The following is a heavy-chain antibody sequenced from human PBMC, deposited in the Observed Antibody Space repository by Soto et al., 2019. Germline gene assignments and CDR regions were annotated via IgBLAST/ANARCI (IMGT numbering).Heavy chain of an antibody. J-gene: IGHJ4*02. Sequence: KPGGSLRLSCAASGFTFSSYSMNWVRQAPGKGLEWVSSISSSSSYIYYAEKVKGRFTISRDNAKNTLNLQINSQRDENKNVYYIARVPFDVVVPAAITGPPAYYFDYWGQGT. V-gene: IGHV3-21*01. CDR3: ARVPFDVVVPAAITGPPAYYFDY. D-gene: IGHD2-2*02. CDR2: ISSSSSYI. CDR1: GFTFSSYS.